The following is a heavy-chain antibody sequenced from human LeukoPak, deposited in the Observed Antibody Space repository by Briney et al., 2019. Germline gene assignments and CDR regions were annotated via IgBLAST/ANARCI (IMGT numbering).Heavy chain of an antibody. Sequence: GGSLRLSCAASGFTFSIYWMSWVRQAPGKGLEWVANIKQDGSEKYYVDSVKGRFTISRDNAKNSLYLQMNSLRAEDTAEYYCARQVYRMDVWGQGTTVTVSS. D-gene: IGHD1-14*01. CDR2: IKQDGSEK. CDR1: GFTFSIYW. CDR3: ARQVYRMDV. V-gene: IGHV3-7*01. J-gene: IGHJ6*02.